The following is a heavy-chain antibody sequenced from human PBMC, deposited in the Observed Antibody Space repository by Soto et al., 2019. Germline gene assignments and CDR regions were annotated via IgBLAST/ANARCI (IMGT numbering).Heavy chain of an antibody. J-gene: IGHJ5*02. V-gene: IGHV1-69*01. CDR1: GGSDVFNNYP. Sequence: QVQLVQSGAEIKKPASSVKVSCKASGGSDVFNNYPVSWVRQAPGQGLEWMGAIITMFNTADYAQRFLGRVPITADEFTRTVYMELTSLTSDDTAVYYCARHSPTAVSGAGWFDTWGQGTRVTVSS. CDR2: IITMFNTA. CDR3: ARHSPTAVSGAGWFDT. D-gene: IGHD6-19*01.